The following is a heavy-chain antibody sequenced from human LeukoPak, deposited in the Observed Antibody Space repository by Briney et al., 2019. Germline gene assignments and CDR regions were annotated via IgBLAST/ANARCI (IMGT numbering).Heavy chain of an antibody. CDR1: GGSISSYH. CDR2: IYYSGST. D-gene: IGHD4-11*01. J-gene: IGHJ4*02. V-gene: IGHV4-59*01. CDR3: ARGNYNSDFDY. Sequence: SQTLSLTCPVSGGSISSYHWSWVRQPPRKGLEWIGYIYYSGSTNYYPSLKSRVTMSLDTSKNQFSLKLSSVTAADTAMYYCARGNYNSDFDYWGQGTLVTVSS.